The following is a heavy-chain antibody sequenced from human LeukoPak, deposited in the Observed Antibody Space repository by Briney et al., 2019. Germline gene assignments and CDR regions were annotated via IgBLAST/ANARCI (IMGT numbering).Heavy chain of an antibody. CDR2: IYYSGRN. V-gene: IGHV4-39*01. CDR1: GGSISSSSYY. Sequence: PSETLSLTCTVSGGSISSSSYYWGWVRQSPGKGLEWIGSIYYSGRNYYNPSLKGRVTMSVDTSKNQFSLKLTSVTPADPSMYYCGRRHLEIAQRNSDLWGGGTLGTVSS. CDR3: GRRHLEIAQRNSDL. J-gene: IGHJ2*01.